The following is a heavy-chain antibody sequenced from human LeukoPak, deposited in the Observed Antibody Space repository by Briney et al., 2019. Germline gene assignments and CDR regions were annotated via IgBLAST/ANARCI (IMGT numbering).Heavy chain of an antibody. Sequence: GGSLRLSCAASGFTFSSYAMSWVRQAPGKGLEWVSAISGSGGSTYYADSVKGRFTTSRDNSKNTLYLQMNSLRAEDTAVYYCATTHCSSTSCQKGDYWGQGTLVTVSS. J-gene: IGHJ4*02. D-gene: IGHD2-2*01. CDR1: GFTFSSYA. CDR2: ISGSGGST. V-gene: IGHV3-23*01. CDR3: ATTHCSSTSCQKGDY.